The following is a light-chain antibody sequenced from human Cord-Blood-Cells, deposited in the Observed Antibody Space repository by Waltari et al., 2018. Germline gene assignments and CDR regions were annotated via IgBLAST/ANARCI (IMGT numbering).Light chain of an antibody. V-gene: IGLV2-23*01. Sequence: QSALTQPASVSGSPGQSITISCTGTSSDVGSYNLVSWYQQHPGKAPKLLSYEGSKPPSGVSNRFSGSKSGNTASLTISGLQAEDEADYYCCSYAGSSAFYVFGTGTKVTVL. CDR2: EGS. J-gene: IGLJ1*01. CDR1: SSDVGSYNL. CDR3: CSYAGSSAFYV.